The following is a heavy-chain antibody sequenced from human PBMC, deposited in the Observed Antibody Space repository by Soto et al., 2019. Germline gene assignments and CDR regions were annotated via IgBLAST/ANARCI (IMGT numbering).Heavy chain of an antibody. J-gene: IGHJ5*02. V-gene: IGHV5-10-1*03. D-gene: IGHD6-13*01. CDR2: IDPSDSYT. CDR3: ARIARGQQLVQAVAGTPGGWFDP. CDR1: GYSFTSYW. Sequence: EVQLVQSGAEVKKPGESLRISCKGSGYSFTSYWISWVRQMPGKGLEWMGRIDPSDSYTNYSPSFQGHVTISADKSISTAYLQWSSLKASDTAMYYCARIARGQQLVQAVAGTPGGWFDPWGQGTLVTVSS.